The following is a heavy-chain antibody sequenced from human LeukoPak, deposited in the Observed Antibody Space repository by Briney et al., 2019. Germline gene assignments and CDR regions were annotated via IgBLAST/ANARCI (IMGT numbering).Heavy chain of an antibody. J-gene: IGHJ3*02. V-gene: IGHV4-39*07. CDR1: GGSISSSSYY. CDR2: IYYSGST. Sequence: SETLSLTCTVSGGSISSSSYYWGWIRQPPGKGLEWIGSIYYSGSTYYNPSLKSRGTISVDTSKNQFSLKLSSVTAADTAVYYCARVSGFGELSHDAFDIWGQGTMVTVSS. D-gene: IGHD3-10*01. CDR3: ARVSGFGELSHDAFDI.